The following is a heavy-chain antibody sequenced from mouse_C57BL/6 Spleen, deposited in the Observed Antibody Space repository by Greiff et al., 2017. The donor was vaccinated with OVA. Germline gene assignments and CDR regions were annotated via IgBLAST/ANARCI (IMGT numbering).Heavy chain of an antibody. CDR3: ARGIYYDFSYAMVY. CDR2: INPNNGGT. J-gene: IGHJ4*01. V-gene: IGHV1-26*01. Sequence: EVQLQQSGPELVKPGASVKISCKASGYTFTDYYMNWVKQSHGKSLEWIGDINPNNGGTSYNQKFKGKATLTVDKSSSTAYMELRSLTSEDSAVYYCARGIYYDFSYAMVYWGQGTSVTVSS. D-gene: IGHD2-4*01. CDR1: GYTFTDYY.